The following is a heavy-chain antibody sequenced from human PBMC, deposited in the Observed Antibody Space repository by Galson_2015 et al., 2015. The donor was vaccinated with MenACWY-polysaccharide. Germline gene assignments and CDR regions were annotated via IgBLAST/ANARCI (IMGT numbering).Heavy chain of an antibody. CDR1: GFPFTSYA. V-gene: IGHV3-23*01. D-gene: IGHD3-3*01. CDR3: AKDSTDFWSVAGRFDH. CDR2: TRSSGTNT. J-gene: IGHJ5*02. Sequence: LRLSCAASGFPFTSYAMSWVRQAPGKGLEWVSATRSSGTNTYYADSVKGRFTISRDNSKNTLYLQMNSLRAEDTAVYYCAKDSTDFWSVAGRFDHWGQGTLVTVSS.